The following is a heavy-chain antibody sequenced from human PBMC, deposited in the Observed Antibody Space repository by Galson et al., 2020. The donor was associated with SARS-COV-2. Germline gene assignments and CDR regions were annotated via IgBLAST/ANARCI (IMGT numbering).Heavy chain of an antibody. Sequence: PSETLSLTCAVYGGSFSGYYWSWIRQPPGKGLEWIGEINHSGSTNYNPSLKSRVTISVDTSKNQFSLKLSSVTAADTAVYYCARRVVIGNWFDPWGQGTLVTVSS. D-gene: IGHD3-3*01. J-gene: IGHJ5*02. V-gene: IGHV4-34*01. CDR3: ARRVVIGNWFDP. CDR2: INHSGST. CDR1: GGSFSGYY.